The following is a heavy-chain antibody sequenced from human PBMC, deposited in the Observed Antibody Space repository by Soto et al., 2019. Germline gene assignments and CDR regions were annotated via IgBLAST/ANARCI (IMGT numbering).Heavy chain of an antibody. CDR3: ASGAAAGSSYYYGMDV. CDR2: IYYSGST. CDR1: GGSISSSSYC. D-gene: IGHD6-13*01. J-gene: IGHJ6*02. V-gene: IGHV4-39*01. Sequence: SETLSLTCTVSGGSISSSSYCWGWIRKPPGKGLEWIGSIYYSGSTYYNPSLKSRVTISVDTSKNQFSLKLSSVTAADTAVYYCASGAAAGSSYYYGMDVWGQGTTVTVSS.